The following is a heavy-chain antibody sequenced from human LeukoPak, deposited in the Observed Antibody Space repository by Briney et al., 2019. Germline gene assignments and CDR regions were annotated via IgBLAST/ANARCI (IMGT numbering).Heavy chain of an antibody. CDR3: ARGPQGYGPGY. Sequence: SVKVSCKASGGTFSSYAISWVRQAPGQGLEWMGGIIPIFGTANYAQKFQGRVTITADKSTSTAYMELSSLRSEDTAVHYCARGPQGYGPGYWGQGTLVTVSS. CDR1: GGTFSSYA. J-gene: IGHJ4*02. V-gene: IGHV1-69*06. CDR2: IIPIFGTA. D-gene: IGHD5-18*01.